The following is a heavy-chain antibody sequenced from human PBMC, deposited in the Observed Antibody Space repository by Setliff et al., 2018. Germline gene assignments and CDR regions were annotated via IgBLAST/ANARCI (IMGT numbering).Heavy chain of an antibody. J-gene: IGHJ4*02. CDR3: ASQRLARYFDN. V-gene: IGHV4-39*07. CDR1: GGSISSGSYY. CDR2: MFDNVGT. Sequence: PSETLSFTCSVSGGSISSGSYYWGWIRQPPGKGLEWIGTMFDNVGTFYNPSLKSRLSMSVDTSKGELSLKLRSVTAADTAVYYCASQRLARYFDNWGQGTLVTVSS. D-gene: IGHD1-20*01.